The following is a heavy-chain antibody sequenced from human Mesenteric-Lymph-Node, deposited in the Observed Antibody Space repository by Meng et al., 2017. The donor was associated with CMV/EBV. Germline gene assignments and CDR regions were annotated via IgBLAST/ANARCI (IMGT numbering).Heavy chain of an antibody. CDR1: GFTFSSYW. Sequence: LSLTCAASGFTFSSYWMSWVRQAPGKGLEWVASIRLDGGEKHYVDSVEGRFTISRDNAKNSLHLQMNSLRTEDTAVYYCARRSALDYWGQGTLVTVSS. CDR2: IRLDGGEK. V-gene: IGHV3-7*01. CDR3: ARRSALDY. D-gene: IGHD2-15*01. J-gene: IGHJ4*02.